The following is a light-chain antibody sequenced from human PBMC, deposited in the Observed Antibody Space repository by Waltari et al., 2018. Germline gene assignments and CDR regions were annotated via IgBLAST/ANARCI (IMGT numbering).Light chain of an antibody. CDR1: SPRTYY. V-gene: IGLV3-19*01. CDR3: HSRDSSGDVV. CDR2: GQN. J-gene: IGLJ2*01. Sequence: SSELTQDPAVSVALGQTVRITCQGESPRTYYVSWFHQKPGQAPALVIYGQNNRPSEIPDRYSASSSGSTASLTIIGAQAEDEADYYCHSRDSSGDVVIGGGTKLTVV.